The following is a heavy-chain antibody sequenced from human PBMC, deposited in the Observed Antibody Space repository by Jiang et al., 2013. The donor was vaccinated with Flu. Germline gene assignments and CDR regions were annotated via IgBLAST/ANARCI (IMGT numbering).Heavy chain of an antibody. CDR1: GYTFTSYY. CDR3: ARDQSTVVVAAGDY. J-gene: IGHJ4*02. D-gene: IGHD2-15*01. Sequence: GAEVKKPGASVKVSCKASGYTFTSYYMHWVRQAPGQGLEWMGIINPSGGSTSYAQKFQGRVTMTRDTSTSTVYMELSSLRSEDTAVYYCARDQSTVVVAAGDYWGQGNPGHRLL. V-gene: IGHV1-46*03. CDR2: INPSGGST.